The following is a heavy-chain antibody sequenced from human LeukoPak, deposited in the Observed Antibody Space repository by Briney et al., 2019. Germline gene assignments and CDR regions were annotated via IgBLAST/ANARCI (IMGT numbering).Heavy chain of an antibody. Sequence: GGSLRLSCAVSGFTVSSTFMSGVRHTPGKGLEWVSVIYSDGSGGSTHYAHSVKGRFTIPRDNPKNTLYLQMNNLRVEDTAVYHCTRKHDSRWYDYWGQGTLVTVSS. CDR2: IYSDGSGGST. CDR1: GFTVSSTF. CDR3: TRKHDSRWYDY. V-gene: IGHV3-53*05. D-gene: IGHD6-13*01. J-gene: IGHJ4*02.